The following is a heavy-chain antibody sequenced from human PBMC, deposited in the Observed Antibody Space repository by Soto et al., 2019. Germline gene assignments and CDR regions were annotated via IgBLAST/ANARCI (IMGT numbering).Heavy chain of an antibody. J-gene: IGHJ4*02. CDR3: ARHVWRGLGELSSYFDY. CDR1: GGTFSSYA. Sequence: QVQLVQSGAEVKKPGSSVKVSCKASGGTFSSYAISWVRQAPGQGLEWMGGIIPIFGTANYAQKFQGRVTITADESTSTAYMELSSLRSEDTAVYYCARHVWRGLGELSSYFDYWGQGTLVTVSS. D-gene: IGHD3-16*02. CDR2: IIPIFGTA. V-gene: IGHV1-69*01.